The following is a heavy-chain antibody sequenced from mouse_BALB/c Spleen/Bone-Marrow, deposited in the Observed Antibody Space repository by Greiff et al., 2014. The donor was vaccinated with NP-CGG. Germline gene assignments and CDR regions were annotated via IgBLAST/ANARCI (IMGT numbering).Heavy chain of an antibody. Sequence: VQLKESGAELVKPGASVKLSCTASGFNIKDTYMHWVKQRPEQGLDWIGRIDPANGKTKYDPKFQGKATITADTSSNTAYLQLSSLTSEDTAVYYCVSYRYGYYFDYWGQGTTLTVSS. D-gene: IGHD2-14*01. CDR3: VSYRYGYYFDY. V-gene: IGHV14-3*02. J-gene: IGHJ2*01. CDR2: IDPANGKT. CDR1: GFNIKDTY.